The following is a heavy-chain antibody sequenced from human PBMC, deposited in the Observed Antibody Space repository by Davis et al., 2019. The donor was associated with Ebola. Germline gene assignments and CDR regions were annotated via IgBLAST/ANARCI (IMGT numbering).Heavy chain of an antibody. V-gene: IGHV1-69*13. J-gene: IGHJ6*02. CDR3: ARDGPVGAILYGMDV. CDR2: IIPIFGTA. Sequence: SVKVSCKASGGTFSSYAISWVRQAPGQGLEWMGGIIPIFGTANYAQKFQGRVTITADESTSTAYMELSSLRDEDTAVYYCARDGPVGAILYGMDVWGQGTTVTVSS. D-gene: IGHD1-26*01. CDR1: GGTFSSYA.